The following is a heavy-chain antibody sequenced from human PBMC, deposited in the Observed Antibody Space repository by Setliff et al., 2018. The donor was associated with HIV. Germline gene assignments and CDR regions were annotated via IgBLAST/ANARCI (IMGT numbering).Heavy chain of an antibody. CDR3: ARQTFYLSGSYRLYYFDY. CDR1: GLTFDDWG. J-gene: IGHJ4*02. D-gene: IGHD3-16*02. V-gene: IGHV3-20*04. Sequence: PGESLKISCAASGLTFDDWGMTWVRQAPGKGLEWVSSIDWSGAGATYTDSVKGRFTISRDNAKNSLYLQMNNLRAEDTAFYYCARQTFYLSGSYRLYYFDYWGPGTLVTVSS. CDR2: IDWSGAGA.